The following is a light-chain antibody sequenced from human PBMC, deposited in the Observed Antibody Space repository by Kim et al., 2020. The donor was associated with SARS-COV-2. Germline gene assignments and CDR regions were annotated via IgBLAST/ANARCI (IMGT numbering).Light chain of an antibody. CDR3: QTWGTGIWA. CDR2: LNSDGSH. J-gene: IGLJ3*02. Sequence: QLVLTQSPSASASLGASVKLTCTLSSGHINYAIAWHQQQPEKGPRYLMKLNSDGSHSKGDGIPDRFSGSSSGAERYLIISSLQSEDEADYYCQTWGTGIWAFGGGTQLTVL. CDR1: SGHINYA. V-gene: IGLV4-69*01.